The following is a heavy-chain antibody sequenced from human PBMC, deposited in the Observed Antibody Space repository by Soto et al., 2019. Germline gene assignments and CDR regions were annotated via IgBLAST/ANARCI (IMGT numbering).Heavy chain of an antibody. V-gene: IGHV3-23*01. Sequence: GGSLRLSCAASGFTFSSHAMSWVRQAPGKGLEWVSAISGSGGSTYYADSVKGRFTISRDNSKNTLYLQMNSLRAEDTAVYYCAKVRRRPPNGRHNWFDPWGQGTLVTVSS. CDR2: ISGSGGST. CDR3: AKVRRRPPNGRHNWFDP. J-gene: IGHJ5*02. CDR1: GFTFSSHA. D-gene: IGHD2-15*01.